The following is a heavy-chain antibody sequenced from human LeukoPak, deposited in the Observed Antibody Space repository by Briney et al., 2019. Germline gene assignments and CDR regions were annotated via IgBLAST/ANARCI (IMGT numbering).Heavy chain of an antibody. CDR1: GGSINNGGYC. D-gene: IGHD6-13*01. CDR2: IFYSGSA. Sequence: SETLSLTCTVSGGSINNGGYCWGWIRQPPGKGLEWIGTIFYSGSAYYSPSLKSRVTISVDTSKNQFSLKLTSVTAADTAVYYCARHGRLSAPGIAYGMDVWGQGTTVTVSS. V-gene: IGHV4-39*01. J-gene: IGHJ6*02. CDR3: ARHGRLSAPGIAYGMDV.